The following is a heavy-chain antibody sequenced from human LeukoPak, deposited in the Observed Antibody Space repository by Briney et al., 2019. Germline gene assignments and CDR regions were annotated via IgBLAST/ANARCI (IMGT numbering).Heavy chain of an antibody. V-gene: IGHV3-72*01. CDR1: GFSFIDHY. J-gene: IGHJ3*02. D-gene: IGHD2-2*03. Sequence: PGGSLRLSCAASGFSFIDHYMDWVRQPPGKGLDWVGRTRNKANSYITEYAASVKGRFTSSRDDSRNSVYLQMNSLRTDDTAVYHCVRVPLDGRTAFDMWGQGTMVAVSS. CDR2: TRNKANSYIT. CDR3: VRVPLDGRTAFDM.